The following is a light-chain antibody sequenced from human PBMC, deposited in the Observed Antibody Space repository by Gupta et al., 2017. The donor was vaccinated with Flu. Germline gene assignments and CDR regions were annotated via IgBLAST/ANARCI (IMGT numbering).Light chain of an antibody. CDR3: SSYSATGALAL. CDR2: DVR. J-gene: IGLJ2*01. CDR1: SSDIGTYNY. V-gene: IGLV2-14*03. Sequence: QSALTQPASVSESPGQSINISCTGTSSDIGTYNYVSWYQQYPGRPPKLMIYDVRNRPSGISDRFSGSKSGNTASLTISGLQAEDEADYYCSSYSATGALALFGGGTKVTVL.